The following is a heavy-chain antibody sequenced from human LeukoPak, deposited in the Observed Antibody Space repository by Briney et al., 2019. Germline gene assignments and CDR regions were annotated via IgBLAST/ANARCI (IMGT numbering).Heavy chain of an antibody. CDR1: GFTLSSYW. CDR3: AKGLTGY. Sequence: GGSLRLSCAASGFTLSSYWMSWVRQAPGKGLEWVANIKQDGSEKYYVDSVKGRFTISRDNAKTSLYLQMNSLRAEDTAVYYCAKGLTGYWGQGTLVTVSS. V-gene: IGHV3-7*03. CDR2: IKQDGSEK. J-gene: IGHJ4*02.